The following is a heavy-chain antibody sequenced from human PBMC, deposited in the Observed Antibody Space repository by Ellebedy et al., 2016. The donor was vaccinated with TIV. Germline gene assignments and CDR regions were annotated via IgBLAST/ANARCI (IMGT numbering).Heavy chain of an antibody. CDR2: ISAYNGNT. V-gene: IGHV1-18*01. CDR1: GYTFTSYG. Sequence: ASVTVSCXASGYTFTSYGIIWVRLAPGQGLEWMGWISAYNGNTNYAQKLQGRVTMTTDTSTSTAYMELRSLRSDDTAVYYCAGSILTGYYGGDAFDIWGQGTMVTVSS. CDR3: AGSILTGYYGGDAFDI. J-gene: IGHJ3*02. D-gene: IGHD3-9*01.